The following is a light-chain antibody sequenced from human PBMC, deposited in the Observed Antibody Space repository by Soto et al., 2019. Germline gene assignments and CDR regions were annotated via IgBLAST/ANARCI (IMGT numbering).Light chain of an antibody. CDR1: QSVSSN. CDR3: LQDINYPWT. V-gene: IGKV1-6*01. CDR2: GAS. Sequence: MTHSPATLSVSPGERATLSCRASQSVSSNLGWYQQKPGKPPKVLIYGASNLQSGVPPRFSGSGSGTDFTLAISSLQPEDSATYYCLQDINYPWTFGQGTKVDI. J-gene: IGKJ1*01.